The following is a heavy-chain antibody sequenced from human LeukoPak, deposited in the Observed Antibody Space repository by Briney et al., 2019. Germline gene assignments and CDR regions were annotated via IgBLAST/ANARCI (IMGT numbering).Heavy chain of an antibody. J-gene: IGHJ4*02. Sequence: GGSLRLSCAASGFTFSSYAMHWVRQAPGKGLEYVSAISSNGGSTYYAKSVKGRFTISRDNSKNTLYLQMGSLRAEDMAVYYCARDPAGGSGYDYGEGPYDYWGQGTLVTVSS. CDR2: ISSNGGST. D-gene: IGHD5-12*01. CDR3: ARDPAGGSGYDYGEGPYDY. CDR1: GFTFSSYA. V-gene: IGHV3-64*01.